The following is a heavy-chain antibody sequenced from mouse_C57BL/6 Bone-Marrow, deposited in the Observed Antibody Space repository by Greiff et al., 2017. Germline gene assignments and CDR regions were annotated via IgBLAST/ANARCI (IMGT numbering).Heavy chain of an antibody. CDR2: INPSSGYT. J-gene: IGHJ4*01. CDR3: ASNYHDYAMVE. Sequence: VQLQQSGAELAKPGASGKLSCQASGYTFTSFWMHWVKQRPGQGLEWIGYINPSSGYTKYNQKFKDKATLPAAKPSSTAYMQRSGLTYEYSAVYYCASNYHDYAMVEGAQGTS. D-gene: IGHD2-1*01. CDR1: GYTFTSFW. V-gene: IGHV1-7*01.